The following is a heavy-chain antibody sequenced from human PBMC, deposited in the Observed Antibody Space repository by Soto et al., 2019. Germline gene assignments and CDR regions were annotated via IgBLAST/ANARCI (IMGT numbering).Heavy chain of an antibody. J-gene: IGHJ4*02. D-gene: IGHD4-17*01. CDR2: IYYSGST. Sequence: PSETLSLTCTVSGGSISSYYWSWIRQPPGKGLEWIGYIYYSGSTNYNPSLKSRVTISVDTSKNQFSLKLSSVTAADTAAYYCARHGSHDYGDHVDYWGQGTLVTVSS. CDR3: ARHGSHDYGDHVDY. CDR1: GGSISSYY. V-gene: IGHV4-59*08.